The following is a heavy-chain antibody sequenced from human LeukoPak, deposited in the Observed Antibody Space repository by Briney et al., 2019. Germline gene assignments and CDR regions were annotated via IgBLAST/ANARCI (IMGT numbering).Heavy chain of an antibody. D-gene: IGHD3-22*01. CDR3: ARDRYYYDSSGYYYVGYFDY. V-gene: IGHV3-30-3*01. Sequence: RPLRLSCAASGFTFSSYAMHWVRQAPGKGLEWVAVISYDGSNKYYADSVKGRFTISRDNSKNTLYLQMNSLRAEDTAVYYCARDRYYYDSSGYYYVGYFDYWGQGTLVTVSS. CDR2: ISYDGSNK. CDR1: GFTFSSYA. J-gene: IGHJ4*02.